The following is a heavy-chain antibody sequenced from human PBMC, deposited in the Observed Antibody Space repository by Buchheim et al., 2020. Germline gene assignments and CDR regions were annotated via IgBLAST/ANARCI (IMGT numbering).Heavy chain of an antibody. CDR1: GFTFSSYA. CDR2: ISGRGGST. Sequence: EVQLLESGGGLVQPGGSLRLSCAASGFTFSSYAMSWVRQAPGKGLEWVSAISGRGGSTYYADSVKGRFTISRDNSQNTLYLQMNSLRAEDTAVYYCGSEIFGGVAPGYGIDYWGQGTL. CDR3: GSEIFGGVAPGYGIDY. J-gene: IGHJ4*02. V-gene: IGHV3-23*01. D-gene: IGHD3-3*01.